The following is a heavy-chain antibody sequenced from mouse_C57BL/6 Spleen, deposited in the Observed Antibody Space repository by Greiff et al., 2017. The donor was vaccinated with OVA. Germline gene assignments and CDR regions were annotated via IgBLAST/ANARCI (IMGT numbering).Heavy chain of an antibody. V-gene: IGHV5-17*01. CDR1: GFTFSDYG. J-gene: IGHJ4*01. CDR2: ISSGSSTI. CDR3: ARPLRYGWYAMDY. D-gene: IGHD1-1*01. Sequence: EVQRVESGGGLVKPGGSLKLSCAASGFTFSDYGMHWVRQAPEKGLEWVAYISSGSSTIYYADTVKGRFTISRDNAKNTLFLQMTSLRSEDTAMYYCARPLRYGWYAMDYWGQGTSVTVSS.